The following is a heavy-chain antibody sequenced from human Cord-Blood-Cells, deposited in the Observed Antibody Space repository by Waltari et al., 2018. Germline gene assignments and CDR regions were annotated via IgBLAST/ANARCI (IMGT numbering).Heavy chain of an antibody. J-gene: IGHJ5*02. CDR1: GGTFSSYA. D-gene: IGHD1-26*01. CDR2: IIPIFRTA. CDR3: ARQVSGWSGSYWFDP. V-gene: IGHV1-69*01. Sequence: QVQLVQSGAEVKKPGSSVKVSCKASGGTFSSYAISWVRQAPGKGLEWMGGIIPIFRTANYAQKFQGRVTITADESTGTAYMELSSLRSEDTAGYYCARQVSGWSGSYWFDPWGQGTLVTVSS.